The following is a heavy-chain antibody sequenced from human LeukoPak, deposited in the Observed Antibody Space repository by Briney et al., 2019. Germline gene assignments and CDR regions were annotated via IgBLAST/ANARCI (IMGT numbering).Heavy chain of an antibody. Sequence: PSETLSLTCTVSGDSISSSSYYWPWIRQPPGKGLEWIGSIYYSGTTYYNPSLKSRVTISVDTSKNQFSLKLSSVTAADTAVYYCARGGATDILTGYYPFDYWGQGTLVPVSS. D-gene: IGHD3-9*01. CDR2: IYYSGTT. CDR1: GDSISSSSYY. CDR3: ARGGATDILTGYYPFDY. V-gene: IGHV4-39*07. J-gene: IGHJ4*02.